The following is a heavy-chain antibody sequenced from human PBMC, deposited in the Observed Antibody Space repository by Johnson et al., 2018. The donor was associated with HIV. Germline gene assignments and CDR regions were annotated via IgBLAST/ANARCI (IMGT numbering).Heavy chain of an antibody. V-gene: IGHV3-30-3*01. CDR3: AREGRRDAFDI. CDR2: ISYDGSNK. J-gene: IGHJ3*02. CDR1: GFTFSSYA. Sequence: QVQLVESGGGVVQPGRSLRLSCAASGFTFSSYAMHWVRQAPGKGLEWVAVISYDGSNKYYADSVKGRFTISRDHSKNTLYLQMNSLGAEDTAVYYCAREGRRDAFDIWGQWTMVTVSS.